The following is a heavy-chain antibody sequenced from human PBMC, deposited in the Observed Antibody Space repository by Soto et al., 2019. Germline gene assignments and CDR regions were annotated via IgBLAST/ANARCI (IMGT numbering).Heavy chain of an antibody. CDR1: GFAVNSNY. CDR3: AKCLQVNWNYDAFHI. Sequence: EVQLVASGGGLIQPGGSLRLSCAASGFAVNSNYMSWVRQAPGKGLEWVSHITGSGGTTYYADSVKGRFTISRDTSRNTLYLQMTSLRAEDTALYYCAKCLQVNWNYDAFHIWGQGTMVTVSS. D-gene: IGHD1-7*01. J-gene: IGHJ3*02. CDR2: ITGSGGTT. V-gene: IGHV3-53*01.